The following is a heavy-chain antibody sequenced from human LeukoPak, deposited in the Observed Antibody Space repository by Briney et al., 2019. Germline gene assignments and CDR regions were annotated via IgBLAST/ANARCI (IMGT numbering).Heavy chain of an antibody. CDR2: IYHSGST. CDR3: ARSGYSYGKRPFPVDY. V-gene: IGHV4-38-2*01. CDR1: GFTVSSNY. D-gene: IGHD5-18*01. Sequence: GSLRLSCAASGFTVSSNYMSWIRQPPGKGLEWIGSIYHSGSTYYNPSLKSRVTISVDTSKNQFSLKLSSVTAADTAVYYCARSGYSYGKRPFPVDYWGQGTLVTVSS. J-gene: IGHJ4*02.